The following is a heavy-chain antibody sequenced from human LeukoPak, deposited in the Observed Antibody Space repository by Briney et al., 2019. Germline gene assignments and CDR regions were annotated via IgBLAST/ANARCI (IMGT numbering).Heavy chain of an antibody. J-gene: IGHJ5*02. CDR3: ARDSASGWFDP. V-gene: IGHV1-18*04. D-gene: IGHD3-10*01. Sequence: ASVKVSCKASGYTFTGYYMHWVRQAPGQGLEWMGWVSAYNGNTNYAQKLQGRVTMTTDTSTSTAYMELRSLRSDDTAVYYCARDSASGWFDPWGQGTLVTVSS. CDR1: GYTFTGYY. CDR2: VSAYNGNT.